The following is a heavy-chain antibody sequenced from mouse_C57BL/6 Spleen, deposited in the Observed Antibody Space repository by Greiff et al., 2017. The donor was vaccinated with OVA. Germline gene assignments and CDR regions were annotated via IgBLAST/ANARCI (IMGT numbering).Heavy chain of an antibody. CDR2: IWSGGST. Sequence: VQVVESGPGLVQPSQSLSITCTVSGFSLTSYGVHWVRQSPGKGLEWLGVIWSGGSTDYNAAFISSLSISKDNSKSQVFFKMNSLQADVTAIYYCARNWDYGSSYVDYFDYWGQGTTLTVSS. J-gene: IGHJ2*01. D-gene: IGHD1-1*01. CDR3: ARNWDYGSSYVDYFDY. CDR1: GFSLTSYG. V-gene: IGHV2-2*01.